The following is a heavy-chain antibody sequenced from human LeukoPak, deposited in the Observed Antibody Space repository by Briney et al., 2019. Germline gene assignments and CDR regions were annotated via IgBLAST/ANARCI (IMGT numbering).Heavy chain of an antibody. J-gene: IGHJ6*03. V-gene: IGHV4-39*01. CDR1: GGSISSSSYY. CDR2: IYYSGST. CDR3: ARQPRYYYYYMDV. Sequence: SETLSLTCTVSGGSISSSSYYWGWIRQPPGKVLEWIGTIYYSGSTYYNPYLQSRVIISVVTSQNQFSLKLSSVPAADTAVYYCARQPRYYYYYMDVWGKGTTVTVSS.